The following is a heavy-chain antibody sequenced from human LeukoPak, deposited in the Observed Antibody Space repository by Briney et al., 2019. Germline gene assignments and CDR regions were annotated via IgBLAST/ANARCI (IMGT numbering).Heavy chain of an antibody. CDR3: TRGPGATDAFDI. V-gene: IGHV4-59*01. CDR1: GAPISSYY. J-gene: IGHJ3*02. Sequence: SETLSLTCTVSGAPISSYYWSWIRQPPGKGLEWIGYISNSGSANYSPSLKSRITISVYTSKNQFSLKLSSVAAADTAVYYCTRGPGATDAFDIWGQGTMVTVSS. CDR2: ISNSGSA. D-gene: IGHD4/OR15-4a*01.